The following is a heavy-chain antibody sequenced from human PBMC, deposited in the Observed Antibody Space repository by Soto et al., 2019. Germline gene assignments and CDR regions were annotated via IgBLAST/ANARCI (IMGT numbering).Heavy chain of an antibody. CDR1: GGSISSGGYY. V-gene: IGHV4-31*03. Sequence: QAQLQESGPGLVKPSQTLSLTCTVSGGSISSGGYYWSWIRQHPGKGLEWIGYIFYSGTTYYNPSLKSRVTLPLDTSKNQFSLKLSSVTAADTALYYCARSVDPWGQGTLVTVSS. J-gene: IGHJ5*02. CDR2: IFYSGTT. CDR3: ARSVDP.